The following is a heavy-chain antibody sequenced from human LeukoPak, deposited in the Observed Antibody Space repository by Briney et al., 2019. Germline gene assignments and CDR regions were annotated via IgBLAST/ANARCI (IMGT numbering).Heavy chain of an antibody. J-gene: IGHJ5*02. CDR3: ARGGVLRYFDWYMGFDP. V-gene: IGHV1-46*01. Sequence: ASVKVSCKASGYTFTSYYMHWVRQAPGQGLEWRGVINPSGGSTSYAQKFQGRVTMTRDTSTSTVYMELSSLRSEDTAVYYCARGGVLRYFDWYMGFDPWGQGTLVTVSS. CDR1: GYTFTSYY. CDR2: INPSGGST. D-gene: IGHD3-9*01.